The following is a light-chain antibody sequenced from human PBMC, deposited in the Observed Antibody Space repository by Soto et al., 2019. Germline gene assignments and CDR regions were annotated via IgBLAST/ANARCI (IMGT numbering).Light chain of an antibody. CDR1: QGISSY. CDR2: AAS. V-gene: IGKV1-8*01. CDR3: QQYITYST. J-gene: IGKJ1*01. Sequence: AIRMTQSPSSFSASTGDRVTITCRASQGISSYLAWYQQKPGKAPKLLIYAASTLQSGVPSRFSGSGSGTDFTLTISCLQSEDFATYYCQQYITYSTFGQGTKVEIE.